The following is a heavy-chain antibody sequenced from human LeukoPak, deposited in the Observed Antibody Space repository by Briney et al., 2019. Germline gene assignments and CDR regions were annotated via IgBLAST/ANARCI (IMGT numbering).Heavy chain of an antibody. Sequence: PSETLSLTCTVSGGSISSNSYYWGWIRQPPGKGLEWIGSIYYSGSTYYNPSLKSRVTISVDTSKSQFSLKLSSVTAADTAVYYCAGVVGASDHDAFDIWGQGTMVTVSS. CDR1: GGSISSNSYY. V-gene: IGHV4-39*07. J-gene: IGHJ3*02. D-gene: IGHD1-26*01. CDR3: AGVVGASDHDAFDI. CDR2: IYYSGST.